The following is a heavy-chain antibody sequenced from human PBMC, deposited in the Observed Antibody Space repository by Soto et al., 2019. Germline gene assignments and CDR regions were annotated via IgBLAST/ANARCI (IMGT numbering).Heavy chain of an antibody. CDR1: VYTFTSYG. CDR2: ISAYNGNT. D-gene: IGHD3-22*01. CDR3: ARDPAYYYDSSRPGLGMDV. V-gene: IGHV1-18*04. Sequence: XSVKVSFQASVYTFTSYGIRWVRQAPGQGLEWMGWISAYNGNTNYAQKLQGRVTMTTDTSTSTAYMELRSLRSDDTAVYYCARDPAYYYDSSRPGLGMDVWGHGATVTVSS. J-gene: IGHJ6*02.